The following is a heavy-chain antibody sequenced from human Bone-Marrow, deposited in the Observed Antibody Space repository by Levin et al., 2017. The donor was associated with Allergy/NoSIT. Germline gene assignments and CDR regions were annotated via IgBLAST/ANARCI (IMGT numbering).Heavy chain of an antibody. CDR2: VNWNGDVT. J-gene: IGHJ5*02. CDR3: ARMWLGDWDWFDA. V-gene: IGHV3-20*04. D-gene: IGHD3/OR15-3a*01. Sequence: PGGSLRLSCEVSGFPFDDYGMSWVRQVPGKGPEWVSGVNWNGDVTFYADSVKGRFTISRDNARNSLFLEMKSLRLEDTALYYCARMWLGDWDWFDAWGQGTLVTVSS. CDR1: GFPFDDYG.